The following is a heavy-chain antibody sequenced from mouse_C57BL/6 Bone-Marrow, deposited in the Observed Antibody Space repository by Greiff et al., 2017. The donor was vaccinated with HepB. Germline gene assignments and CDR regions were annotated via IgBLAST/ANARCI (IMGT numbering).Heavy chain of an antibody. V-gene: IGHV10-3*01. Sequence: EVKLMESGGGLVQPKGSLKLSCAASGFTFNTYAMHWVRQAPGKGLEWVARIRSKSSNYATYYADSVKDRFTISRDDSQSMLYLQMNNLKTEDTAVYYCVRGGSTTVVATDYYAMDYWGQGTSVTVSS. CDR1: GFTFNTYA. J-gene: IGHJ4*01. CDR3: VRGGSTTVVATDYYAMDY. CDR2: IRSKSSNYAT. D-gene: IGHD1-1*01.